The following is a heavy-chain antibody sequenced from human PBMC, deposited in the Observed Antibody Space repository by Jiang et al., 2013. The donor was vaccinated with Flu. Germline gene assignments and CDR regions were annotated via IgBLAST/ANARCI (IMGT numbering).Heavy chain of an antibody. D-gene: IGHD1-26*01. V-gene: IGHV1-18*01. CDR3: ASERESGLTFDY. Sequence: AQKLQGRVTMTTDTSTSTAYMELSSLRSEDTAVYYCASERESGLTFDYWGQGTLVTVSS. J-gene: IGHJ4*02.